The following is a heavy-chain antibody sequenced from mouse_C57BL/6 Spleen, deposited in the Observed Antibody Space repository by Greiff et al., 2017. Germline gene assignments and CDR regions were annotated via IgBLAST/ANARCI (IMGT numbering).Heavy chain of an antibody. J-gene: IGHJ2*01. CDR3: ARSHYDYGNYFDY. Sequence: VHVKQSGPELVKPGASVKISCKASGYSFTGYYMHWVKQSHGNILDWIGYIYPYNGVSSYNQKFKGKATLTVDKSSSTAYMELRSLTSEDSAVYYCARSHYDYGNYFDYWGQGTTLTVSS. CDR2: IYPYNGVS. D-gene: IGHD2-4*01. V-gene: IGHV1-31*01. CDR1: GYSFTGYY.